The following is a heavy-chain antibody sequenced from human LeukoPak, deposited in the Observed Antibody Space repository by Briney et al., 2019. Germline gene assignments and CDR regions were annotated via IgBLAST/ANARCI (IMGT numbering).Heavy chain of an antibody. J-gene: IGHJ4*02. CDR3: STSPYRGNQY. CDR2: IIPIFGTA. V-gene: IGHV1-69*06. D-gene: IGHD3-16*01. Sequence: GASVKVSCKASGGTFSSYAISWVRQAPGQGLEWMGGIIPIFGTANYAQKFQGRVTITADKSTSTAYMELSSLRSEDTAVYYCSTSPYRGNQYWGQGTLVTVSS. CDR1: GGTFSSYA.